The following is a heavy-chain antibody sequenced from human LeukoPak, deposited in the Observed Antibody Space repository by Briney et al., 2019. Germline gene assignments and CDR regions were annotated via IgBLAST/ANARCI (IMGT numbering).Heavy chain of an antibody. D-gene: IGHD4-11*01. V-gene: IGHV3-21*01. J-gene: IGHJ5*02. CDR1: GFSFSTYN. Sequence: GGSLRLSCAASGFSFSTYNMNWVRQAPGKGLEWVSSISPGSNYIYYADSVKGRFTISRGNAKNSLYLQMNSLRAEDTALYHCARGSVGLQRNDWFDPWGQGTLVTVSS. CDR3: ARGSVGLQRNDWFDP. CDR2: ISPGSNYI.